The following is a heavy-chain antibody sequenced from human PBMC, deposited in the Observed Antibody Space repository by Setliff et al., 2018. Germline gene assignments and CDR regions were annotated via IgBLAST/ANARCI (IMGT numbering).Heavy chain of an antibody. CDR3: ARGHTVTAHWYFDL. Sequence: SVKVSCKASGDIFTNNGITWVRQAPGQGLEWMGGIIPILGLTTYAQKFQGRVTINADKSTSTIYMALSSLTSEDTAVYYCARGHTVTAHWYFDLWGRGTLVTVSS. D-gene: IGHD4-4*01. CDR1: GDIFTNNG. V-gene: IGHV1-69*10. CDR2: IIPILGLT. J-gene: IGHJ2*01.